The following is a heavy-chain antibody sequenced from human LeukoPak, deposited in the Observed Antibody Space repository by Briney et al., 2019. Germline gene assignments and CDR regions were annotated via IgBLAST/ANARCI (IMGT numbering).Heavy chain of an antibody. J-gene: IGHJ4*02. Sequence: PGGSLRLSCAASGFTFSDYYMSWIRQAPGKGLEWVSYISSSGSTIYYADSVKGRFTISRDNAKSSLYLQMNSLRAEDTAVYYCARVLLTGTETDYWGQGTLVTVSS. CDR3: ARVLLTGTETDY. D-gene: IGHD3-9*01. CDR1: GFTFSDYY. V-gene: IGHV3-11*04. CDR2: ISSSGSTI.